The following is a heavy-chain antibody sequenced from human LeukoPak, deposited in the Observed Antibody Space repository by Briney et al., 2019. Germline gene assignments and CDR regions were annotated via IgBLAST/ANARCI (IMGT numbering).Heavy chain of an antibody. J-gene: IGHJ4*02. Sequence: PSETLSLTCTVSGGSISSYYWSWIRQPPGKGLEWIGYIYYSGSTNYNPSLKSRVTISVDTSKNQFSLKLSSVTAADTAVYYCARAGLYSYGSLGYWGQGTLVTVSS. V-gene: IGHV4-59*01. D-gene: IGHD5-18*01. CDR1: GGSISSYY. CDR2: IYYSGST. CDR3: ARAGLYSYGSLGY.